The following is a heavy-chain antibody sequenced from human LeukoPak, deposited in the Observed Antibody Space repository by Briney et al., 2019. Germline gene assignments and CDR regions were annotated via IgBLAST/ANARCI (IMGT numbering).Heavy chain of an antibody. Sequence: GSLRLSCAASGFTFSSYAMSWVRQPPGKGLEWIGEINHSGSTNYNPSLKSRVTISVDTSKNQFSLKLSSVTAADTAVYYCATRGDSSGYYYGAFDYWGQGTLVTVSS. CDR3: ATRGDSSGYYYGAFDY. V-gene: IGHV4-34*08. D-gene: IGHD3-22*01. CDR2: INHSGST. J-gene: IGHJ4*02. CDR1: GFTFSSYA.